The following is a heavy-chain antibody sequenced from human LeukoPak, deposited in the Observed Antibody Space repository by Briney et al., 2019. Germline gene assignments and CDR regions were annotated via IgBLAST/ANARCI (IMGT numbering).Heavy chain of an antibody. CDR2: INSDGSST. D-gene: IGHD6-19*01. Sequence: GGSLRLSCAASGSTFSSYWMHWVRQAPGKGLVWVSRINSDGSSTSYADSVKGRFTISRDNAKNTLYLQMNSLRAEDTAVYYCARASRGSSGSYYYYYGMDVWGQGTTVTVSS. CDR3: ARASRGSSGSYYYYYGMDV. J-gene: IGHJ6*02. CDR1: GSTFSSYW. V-gene: IGHV3-74*01.